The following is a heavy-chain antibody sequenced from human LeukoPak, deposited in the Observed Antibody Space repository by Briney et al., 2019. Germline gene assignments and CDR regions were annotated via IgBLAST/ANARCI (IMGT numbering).Heavy chain of an antibody. CDR1: GGSISSYY. CDR3: ASEVLRFLEWLFDY. J-gene: IGHJ4*02. V-gene: IGHV4-59*08. CDR2: IYYSGST. Sequence: SETLSLTCTVPGGSISSYYWSWIRQPPGKGLEWIGYIYYSGSTNYNPSLKSRVTISVDTSKNQFSLKLSSVTAADTAVYYCASEVLRFLEWLFDYWGQGTLVTVSS. D-gene: IGHD3-3*01.